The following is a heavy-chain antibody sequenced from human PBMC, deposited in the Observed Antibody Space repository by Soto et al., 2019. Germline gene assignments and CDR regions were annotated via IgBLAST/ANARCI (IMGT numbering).Heavy chain of an antibody. Sequence: ASVKVSCKASGYTFTSYGISWVRQAPGQGLEWMGWISAYNGNTNYAQKLQGRVTMTTYTSTSTAYMELRSLRSDDTAVYYCARGTGVTNYDFWSGNYYYYYMDVWGKGTPVTSP. CDR3: ARGTGVTNYDFWSGNYYYYYMDV. CDR1: GYTFTSYG. D-gene: IGHD3-3*01. CDR2: ISAYNGNT. J-gene: IGHJ6*03. V-gene: IGHV1-18*01.